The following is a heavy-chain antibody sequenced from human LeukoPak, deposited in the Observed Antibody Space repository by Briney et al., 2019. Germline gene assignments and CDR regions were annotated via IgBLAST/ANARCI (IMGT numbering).Heavy chain of an antibody. CDR2: INHNGNVN. Sequence: GGSLRLSCAASGFTFSSYWMNWARLAPGKGLEWVASINHNGNVNYYVDSVKGRFTISRDNAKNSLYLQMSNLRAEDTAVYFCARGGGLDVWGQGATVTVSS. CDR3: ARGGGLDV. J-gene: IGHJ6*02. D-gene: IGHD3-16*01. CDR1: GFTFSSYW. V-gene: IGHV3-7*03.